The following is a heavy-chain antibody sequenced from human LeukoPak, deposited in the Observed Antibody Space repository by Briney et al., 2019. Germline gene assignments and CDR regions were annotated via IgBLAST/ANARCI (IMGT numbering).Heavy chain of an antibody. CDR1: GGSFHNYY. Sequence: SETLSLTCTVSGGSFHNYYWSWIRQPPGKGLEWIGYIYYNGNTKYNPSLKSRVTISLNTSNNQFSLMLNSVTAADTAVDYCARRLNGYNVGGRDYFGMDVWGHGTTVTVS. V-gene: IGHV4-59*08. CDR2: IYYNGNT. CDR3: ARRLNGYNVGGRDYFGMDV. D-gene: IGHD5-12*01. J-gene: IGHJ6*02.